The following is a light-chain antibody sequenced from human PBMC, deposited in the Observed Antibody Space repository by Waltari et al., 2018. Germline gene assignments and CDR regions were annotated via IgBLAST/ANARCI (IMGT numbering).Light chain of an antibody. J-gene: IGKJ4*01. V-gene: IGKV3-11*01. CDR1: QSVRTY. Sequence: DIVLTQSPATLSLSPGERATLSCRASQSVRTYLAWYQHRPGQAPRLLIYDASNRVPGVPARFSGSGSGTDFTLTMSGLQPEDFAVYYCQWRSNWPGGAFGGGTKVEIK. CDR3: QWRSNWPGGA. CDR2: DAS.